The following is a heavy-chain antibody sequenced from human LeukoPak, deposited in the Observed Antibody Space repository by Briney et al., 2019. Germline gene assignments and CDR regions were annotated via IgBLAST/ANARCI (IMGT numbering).Heavy chain of an antibody. J-gene: IGHJ4*02. CDR3: ARDRTGAS. Sequence: PGGSLRLSCAVSGITLSNYGMSWVRQAPGKGLEWVAGISGSGGGTYYADSVKGRFTISRDNAKDSLYLQMNSLRVEDTAVYYCARDRTGASWGQGTLVTVSS. CDR1: GITLSNYG. D-gene: IGHD3-10*01. V-gene: IGHV3-23*01. CDR2: ISGSGGGT.